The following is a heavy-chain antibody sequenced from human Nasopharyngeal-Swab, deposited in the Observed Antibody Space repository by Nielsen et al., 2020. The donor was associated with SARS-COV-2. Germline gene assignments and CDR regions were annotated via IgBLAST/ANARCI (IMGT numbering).Heavy chain of an antibody. CDR1: GGSISSSSYY. CDR2: IYYSGST. J-gene: IGHJ3*02. V-gene: IGHV4-39*02. CDR3: ARDRIWEQRPFKVLDAFDI. D-gene: IGHD1-26*01. Sequence: SETLSLTCTVSGGSISSSSYYWGWIRQPPGKGLEWIGSIYYSGSTYYNPSLKSRVTISVDTSKNQFSLKLSSVTAADTAVYYCARDRIWEQRPFKVLDAFDIWGQGTMVTVSS.